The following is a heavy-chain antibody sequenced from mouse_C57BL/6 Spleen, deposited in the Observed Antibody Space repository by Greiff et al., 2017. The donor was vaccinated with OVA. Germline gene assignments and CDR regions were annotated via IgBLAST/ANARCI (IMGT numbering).Heavy chain of an antibody. Sequence: EVQLQQSGPELVKPGASVKISCKASGYTFTDYYMNWVKQSHGKSLEWIGDINPNNGGTSYNQKFKGKATLTVDKSSSTAYMELRSLTSEDSAVYYCARIYSTLYWYFDVWGTGTTVTVSS. CDR2: INPNNGGT. V-gene: IGHV1-26*01. D-gene: IGHD2-5*01. J-gene: IGHJ1*03. CDR3: ARIYSTLYWYFDV. CDR1: GYTFTDYY.